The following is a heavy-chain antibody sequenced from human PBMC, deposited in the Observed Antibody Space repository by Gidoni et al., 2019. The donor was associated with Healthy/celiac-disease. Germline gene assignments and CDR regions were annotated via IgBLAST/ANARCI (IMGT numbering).Heavy chain of an antibody. J-gene: IGHJ6*02. V-gene: IGHV3-23*01. Sequence: EVQLLESGGGLVQPGGSLRLSCAASGFTFSSYAMRWVRQAPGKGLEWVSAISGSGGSTYYADSVKGRFTISRDNSKNTLYLQMNSLRAEDTAVYYCAKNGCGGDCYSGYYYYGMDVWGQGTTVTVSS. CDR1: GFTFSSYA. D-gene: IGHD2-21*02. CDR3: AKNGCGGDCYSGYYYYGMDV. CDR2: ISGSGGST.